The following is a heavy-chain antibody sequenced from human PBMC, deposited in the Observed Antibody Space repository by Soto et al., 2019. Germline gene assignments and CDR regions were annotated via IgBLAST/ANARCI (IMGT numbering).Heavy chain of an antibody. Sequence: SGGSLRLSCAASGFTFSSYAMSWVRQAPGKGLEWVSAISGSGGSTYYADSVKGRFTISRHNSKNTLYLQMNSLRAEDTAVYYCARDSPYYYDSSGFRASQLHYGMDVWGQGTTVTVSS. CDR1: GFTFSSYA. J-gene: IGHJ6*02. V-gene: IGHV3-23*01. CDR3: ARDSPYYYDSSGFRASQLHYGMDV. D-gene: IGHD3-22*01. CDR2: ISGSGGST.